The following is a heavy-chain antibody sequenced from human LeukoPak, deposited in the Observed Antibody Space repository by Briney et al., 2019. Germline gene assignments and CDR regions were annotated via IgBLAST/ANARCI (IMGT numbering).Heavy chain of an antibody. V-gene: IGHV3-66*01. J-gene: IGHJ4*02. CDR3: TSGRHFDY. CDR2: IYSGGRT. D-gene: IGHD6-6*01. Sequence: GGSLRLSCAASGFTVSSNYMSWVRQAPGKGLEWVSVIYSGGRTYYADSVKGRFTISRGNSKNTVNLQMNSLRAEDTAVYYCTSGRHFDYWGQGTLVTVSS. CDR1: GFTVSSNY.